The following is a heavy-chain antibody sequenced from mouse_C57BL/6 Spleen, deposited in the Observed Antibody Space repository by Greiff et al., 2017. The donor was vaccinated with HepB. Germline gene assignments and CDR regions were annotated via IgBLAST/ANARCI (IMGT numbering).Heavy chain of an antibody. J-gene: IGHJ3*01. CDR2: INPNNGGT. D-gene: IGHD2-3*01. V-gene: IGHV1-22*01. CDR3: ARSYDGYHPFAY. CDR1: GYTFTDYN. Sequence: VQLQQSGPELVKPGASVKMSCKASGYTFTDYNMHWVKQSHGKSLEWIGYINPNNGGTSYNQKFKGKATLTVNKSSSTAYMELRSLTSEDSAVYYCARSYDGYHPFAYWGQGTLVTVSA.